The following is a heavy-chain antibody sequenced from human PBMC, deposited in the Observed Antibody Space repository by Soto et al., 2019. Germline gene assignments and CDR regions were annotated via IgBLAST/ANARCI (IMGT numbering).Heavy chain of an antibody. CDR1: GGSISSYY. J-gene: IGHJ6*02. Sequence: QVQLQESGPGLVKPSETLSLTCTVSGGSISSYYWSWIRQPPGKGLEWIGYINYSGSTNYNPSLKSRVTISVDTSKNQFSLKLSSVTAADTAVYYCARGSPGGMDVWGQGTTVAVSS. CDR2: INYSGST. V-gene: IGHV4-59*01. CDR3: ARGSPGGMDV.